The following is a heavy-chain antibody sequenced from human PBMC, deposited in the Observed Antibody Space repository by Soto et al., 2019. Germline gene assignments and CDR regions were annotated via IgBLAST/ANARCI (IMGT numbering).Heavy chain of an antibody. D-gene: IGHD2-2*02. V-gene: IGHV4-59*08. J-gene: IGHJ5*02. Sequence: PSETLSLTCTVSGGSISSYYWSWIRQPPGKGLEWIGYIYYSGSTNYNPSLKSRVTISVDTSKNQFSLKLSSVTAADTAVYYFASIYCSSTSCYNRWFDPWGQGTQVTVS. CDR3: ASIYCSSTSCYNRWFDP. CDR2: IYYSGST. CDR1: GGSISSYY.